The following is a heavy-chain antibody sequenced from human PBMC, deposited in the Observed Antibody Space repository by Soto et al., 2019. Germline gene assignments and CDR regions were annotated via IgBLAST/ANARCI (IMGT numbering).Heavy chain of an antibody. CDR1: RFTFNSYG. J-gene: IGHJ4*02. D-gene: IGHD1-1*01. V-gene: IGHV3-33*06. CDR2: TXYDGSXK. Sequence: XXSLRLSCAASRFTFNSYGMHWVRQAPGKGLEWVAVTXYDGSXKYYADYVKGXXTISRDNXXNTLYLQMNSLRAEDTAVYYCAKRSLEQQSIDYWGQGTLVTVSS. CDR3: AKRSLEQQSIDY.